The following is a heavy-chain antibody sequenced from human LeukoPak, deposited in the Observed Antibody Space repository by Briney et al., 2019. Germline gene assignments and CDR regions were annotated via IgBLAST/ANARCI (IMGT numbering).Heavy chain of an antibody. CDR3: ARESRAWLQLVSSFDY. J-gene: IGHJ4*02. D-gene: IGHD6-13*01. CDR2: ISYDGSNK. V-gene: IGHV3-30-3*01. Sequence: GGSLRLSCAASGFTFSSYAMHWVRQAPGKGLEWVAVISYDGSNKYYADSVKGRFTISRDNSKNTLYLQMNSLRAEDTAVYYCARESRAWLQLVSSFDYWGQGTLVTVSS. CDR1: GFTFSSYA.